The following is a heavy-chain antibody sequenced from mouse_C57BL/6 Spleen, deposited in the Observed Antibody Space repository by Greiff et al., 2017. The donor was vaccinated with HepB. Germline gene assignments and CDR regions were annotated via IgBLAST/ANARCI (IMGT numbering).Heavy chain of an antibody. CDR2: INPNNGGT. CDR1: GYTCTDYN. J-gene: IGHJ2*01. Sequence: EVQLQQSGPELVKPGASVKMSCKASGYTCTDYNMHWVKQSHGKSLEWIGYINPNNGGTSYNQKFKGKATLTVNKSSSTAYMELRSLTSEDSAVYYCARGKRNSYYFDYWGQGTTLTVSS. CDR3: ARGKRNSYYFDY. V-gene: IGHV1-22*01.